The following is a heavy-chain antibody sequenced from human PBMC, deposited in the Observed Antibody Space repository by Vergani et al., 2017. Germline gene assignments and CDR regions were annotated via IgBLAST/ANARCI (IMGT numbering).Heavy chain of an antibody. CDR2: IYHSGST. Sequence: QVQLQESGPGLVKPSGTLSLTCAVSGGSISSSNWWSWVRQPPGKGLGWIGEIYHSGSTNYNPSLKSRVTLSVDKSKNQFSLKLSSVTAADTAVYYCAGLYDFWSGYGMDVWGQGTTVTVSS. J-gene: IGHJ6*02. CDR1: GGSISSSNW. CDR3: AGLYDFWSGYGMDV. D-gene: IGHD3-3*01. V-gene: IGHV4-4*02.